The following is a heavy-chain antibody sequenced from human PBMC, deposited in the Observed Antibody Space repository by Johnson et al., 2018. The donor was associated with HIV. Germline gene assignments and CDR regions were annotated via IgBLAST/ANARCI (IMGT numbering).Heavy chain of an antibody. Sequence: VQLVESGGGVVQPGRSLRLSCAASGFTFDDYAMHWVRQAPGKGLEWVSGIGTSGDTYSGSVKGRFTVSRENAKNFLYLQMNSLRAEDTAVYYCARVAPAHDAFDIWGQGTMVTVSS. D-gene: IGHD2-2*01. J-gene: IGHJ3*02. V-gene: IGHV3-13*01. CDR2: IGTSGDT. CDR3: ARVAPAHDAFDI. CDR1: GFTFDDYA.